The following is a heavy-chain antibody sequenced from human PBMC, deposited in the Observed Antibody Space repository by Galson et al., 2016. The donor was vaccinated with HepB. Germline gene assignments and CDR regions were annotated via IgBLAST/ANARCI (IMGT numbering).Heavy chain of an antibody. CDR3: ARVRSGYSGIAD. D-gene: IGHD3-22*01. Sequence: SETLSLTCNVSGGSITSYFWGWIRQPPGKGLEWIGYTFYSGTTNYHPSLPSRVTMSVDMSKNQLSLKLSSVTAADTAVYYCARVRSGYSGIADWGQGTLVTVSS. CDR1: GGSITSYF. CDR2: TFYSGTT. V-gene: IGHV4-59*01. J-gene: IGHJ4*02.